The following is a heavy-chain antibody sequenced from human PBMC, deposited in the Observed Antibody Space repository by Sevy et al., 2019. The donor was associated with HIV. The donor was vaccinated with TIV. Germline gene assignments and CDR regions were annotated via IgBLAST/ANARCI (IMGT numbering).Heavy chain of an antibody. V-gene: IGHV3-7*01. CDR3: ARIPYSSGWTTFDY. J-gene: IGHJ4*02. D-gene: IGHD6-19*01. CDR1: EFTFSSYW. CDR2: IKQDGSEK. Sequence: GGSLRLSCAASEFTFSSYWMSWVRQAPGKGLEWVANIKQDGSEKYYVDSVKGRFTISRDNAKNSLYLQMNSLRAEDTAVYYCARIPYSSGWTTFDYWGQGTLVTVSS.